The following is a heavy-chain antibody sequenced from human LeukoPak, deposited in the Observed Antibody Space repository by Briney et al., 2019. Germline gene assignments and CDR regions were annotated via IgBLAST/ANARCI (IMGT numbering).Heavy chain of an antibody. Sequence: SVKVSCKASGGTFSSYAISWVRQAPGQGLERMGRIIPILGIANYAQKFQGRVTITADKSTSTAYMELSSLRSEDTAVYYCARDHSSGYSLDYWGQGTLVTVSS. CDR3: ARDHSSGYSLDY. CDR2: IIPILGIA. J-gene: IGHJ4*02. CDR1: GGTFSSYA. V-gene: IGHV1-69*04. D-gene: IGHD3-22*01.